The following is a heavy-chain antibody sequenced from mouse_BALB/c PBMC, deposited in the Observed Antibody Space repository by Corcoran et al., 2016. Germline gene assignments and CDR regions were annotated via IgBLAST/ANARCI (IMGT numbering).Heavy chain of an antibody. CDR2: INPSNGGT. D-gene: IGHD4-1*01. CDR3: TRFGLGAMDY. J-gene: IGHJ4*01. CDR1: GYTFTSYY. Sequence: QVQPQQPGAELVKPGASVKLSCKASGYTFTSYYMYWVKQRPGQGLEWIGGINPSNGGTNFNEKFKSKATLTVDKSSSTAYMQLSSLTSEDSAVYYCTRFGLGAMDYWGQGTSVTVSS. V-gene: IGHV1S81*02.